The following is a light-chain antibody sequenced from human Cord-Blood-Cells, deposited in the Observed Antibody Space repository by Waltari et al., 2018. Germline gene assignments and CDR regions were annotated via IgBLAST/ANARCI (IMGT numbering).Light chain of an antibody. V-gene: IGLV2-23*01. J-gene: IGLJ1*01. CDR2: EGS. CDR1: SSDVGSHNL. Sequence: QSSLTHQTSVPGPPGRSLPITCTGTSSDVGSHNLISWYPHPPGKYPNLMIYEGSKRPSGVSNRFSGSKSGNTASLTISGLQAEDEADYYCCSYAGSSTYVFGTGTKVTVL. CDR3: CSYAGSSTYV.